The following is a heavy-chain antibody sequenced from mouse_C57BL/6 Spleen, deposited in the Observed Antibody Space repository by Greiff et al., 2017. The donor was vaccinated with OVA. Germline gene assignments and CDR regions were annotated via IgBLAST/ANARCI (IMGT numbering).Heavy chain of an antibody. D-gene: IGHD2-4*01. CDR1: GFTFNTYA. J-gene: IGHJ1*03. V-gene: IGHV10-3*01. CDR3: VRGSLYYDYDWYFDV. CDR2: IRSKSSNYAT. Sequence: EVNVVESGGGLVQPKGSLKLSCAASGFTFNTYAMHWVRQAPGKGLEWVARIRSKSSNYATYYADSVKDRFTISRDDSQSMLYLQMNNLKTEDTAMYYCVRGSLYYDYDWYFDVWGTGTTVTVSS.